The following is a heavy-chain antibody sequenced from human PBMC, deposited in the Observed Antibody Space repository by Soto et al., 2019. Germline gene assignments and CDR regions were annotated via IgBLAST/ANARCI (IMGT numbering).Heavy chain of an antibody. CDR3: ATVPRYGDYVVDLFDP. CDR2: FDPEDGET. V-gene: IGHV1-24*01. J-gene: IGHJ5*02. D-gene: IGHD4-17*01. CDR1: GYTLTELS. Sequence: ASVKVSCKVSGYTLTELSMHWVRQAPGKGLEWMGGFDPEDGETIYAQKFQGRVTMTEDTSTDTAYMELSSLRSEDTAVYYCATVPRYGDYVVDLFDPWGQGTLVTVAS.